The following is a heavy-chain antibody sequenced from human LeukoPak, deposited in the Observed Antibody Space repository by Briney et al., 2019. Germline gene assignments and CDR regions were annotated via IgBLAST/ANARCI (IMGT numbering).Heavy chain of an antibody. CDR2: INHSGST. CDR3: VFFNTYGGNQMDY. J-gene: IGHJ4*02. Sequence: SETLSLTCAVYGGSFSGHYWSWIRQPPGKGLEWIGEINHSGSTNYNPSLKSRVTISVDTSKSQFSLKLSSVTAADTAVYYCVFFNTYGGNQMDYWGQGTLVTVSP. D-gene: IGHD5-18*01. CDR1: GGSFSGHY. V-gene: IGHV4-34*01.